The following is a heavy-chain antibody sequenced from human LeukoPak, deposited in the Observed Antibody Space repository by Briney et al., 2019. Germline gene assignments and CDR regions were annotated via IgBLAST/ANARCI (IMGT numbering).Heavy chain of an antibody. CDR2: ISGSGVDT. D-gene: IGHD3-3*01. V-gene: IGHV3-23*01. CDR1: GFIFSNYA. Sequence: PGGSLRLSCAASGFIFSNYAMSWVRQAPGKGLEWVSAISGSGVDTYYTDSVKGRFTISRDNSKNRLYVQMNSLRDDDTAVYYCAKTVGTDDFWRGVLDYWGQGTLVTASS. J-gene: IGHJ4*02. CDR3: AKTVGTDDFWRGVLDY.